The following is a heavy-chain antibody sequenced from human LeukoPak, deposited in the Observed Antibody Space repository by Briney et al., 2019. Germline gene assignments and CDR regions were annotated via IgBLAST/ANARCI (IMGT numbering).Heavy chain of an antibody. CDR1: GFTFSSYD. D-gene: IGHD1-1*01. CDR3: ARGTGPSWFDP. CDR2: IGTAGDT. V-gene: IGHV3-13*01. Sequence: PGGSLRLSCAASGFTFSSYDMHWARQATGKGLEWVSAIGTAGDTYYPGSVKGRFTISRENAKNSLYLQMNSLRAGDTAVYYCARGTGPSWFDPWGQGTLVTVSS. J-gene: IGHJ5*02.